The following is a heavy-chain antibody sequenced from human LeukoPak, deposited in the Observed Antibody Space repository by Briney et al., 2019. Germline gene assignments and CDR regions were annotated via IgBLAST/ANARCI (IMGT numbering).Heavy chain of an antibody. D-gene: IGHD4-17*01. CDR3: ARDFYGDYGLSDYYYYYYMDV. Sequence: GGSLRLSCAASGFTFDDYGMSWVRQAPGKGLEWVSGINWNGGSTGYADSVKGRFTISRDNAKNSLYLQMNSLRAEDTALYYCARDFYGDYGLSDYYYYYYMDVWGKGTTVTISS. CDR1: GFTFDDYG. J-gene: IGHJ6*03. V-gene: IGHV3-20*04. CDR2: INWNGGST.